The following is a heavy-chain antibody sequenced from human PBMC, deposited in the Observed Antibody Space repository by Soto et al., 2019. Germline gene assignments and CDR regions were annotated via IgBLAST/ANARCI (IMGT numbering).Heavy chain of an antibody. D-gene: IGHD3-3*01. CDR2: INSDGSST. Sequence: GGSLRLSCAASGFTFSSHGMHGVRQAPGKGLVWVSRINSDGSSTSYADSVKGRFTISRDNAKNTLYLQMNSLRAEDTAVYYCARDSAVFGVVPLGYYGMDVWGQGTTVTVSS. V-gene: IGHV3-74*01. J-gene: IGHJ6*02. CDR1: GFTFSSHG. CDR3: ARDSAVFGVVPLGYYGMDV.